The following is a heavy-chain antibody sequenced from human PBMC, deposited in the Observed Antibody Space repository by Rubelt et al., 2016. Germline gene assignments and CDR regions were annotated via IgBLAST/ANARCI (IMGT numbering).Heavy chain of an antibody. V-gene: IGHV5-10-1*01. CDR2: IDPSDSYI. CDR1: GYSFTTYW. D-gene: IGHD1-14*01. J-gene: IGHJ5*02. CDR3: ARHVNHNWFDP. Sequence: EVQLVQSGAEVKKPGESLKISCKGSGYSFTTYWISWVRQTPGKGLEWMGRIDPSDSYINYSPSFQGHVTVSADKSISTADLQGSSLKASDTAMYYCARHVNHNWFDPWGQGTLVTVSS.